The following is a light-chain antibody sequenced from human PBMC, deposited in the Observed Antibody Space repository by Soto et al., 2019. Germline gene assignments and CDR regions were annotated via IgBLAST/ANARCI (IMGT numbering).Light chain of an antibody. Sequence: EIVLTQSPSTLSWSAGERATLSCGASQSVSSYLAWYQQKPGQAPRLLVYDASNRATGIPARFSGSGSGTDFTLTTSSLEPEDFAVYYCQQRSNWPPITFGQGTRLEIK. J-gene: IGKJ5*01. CDR2: DAS. CDR3: QQRSNWPPIT. CDR1: QSVSSY. V-gene: IGKV3-11*01.